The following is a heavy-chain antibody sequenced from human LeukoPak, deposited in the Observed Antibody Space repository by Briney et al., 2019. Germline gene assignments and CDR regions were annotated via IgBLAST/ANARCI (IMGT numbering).Heavy chain of an antibody. V-gene: IGHV1-2*02. D-gene: IGHD6-13*01. Sequence: GASMKVSCKASGYTFTGYYMHWVRQAPGQGLEWMGWINPNSGGTNYAQKFQGRVTMTRDTSISTAYMELSRLRSDDTAVYYCANTGYSSSWESFDYWGQGTLVTVSS. CDR2: INPNSGGT. CDR1: GYTFTGYY. CDR3: ANTGYSSSWESFDY. J-gene: IGHJ4*02.